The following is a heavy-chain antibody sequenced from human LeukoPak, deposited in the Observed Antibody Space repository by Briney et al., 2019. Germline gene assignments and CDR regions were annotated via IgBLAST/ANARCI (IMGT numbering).Heavy chain of an antibody. V-gene: IGHV4-61*02. CDR3: ARDWQLAGGYYFDY. Sequence: SETLSLTCIVSGGSISSSIYYWSWIRQPAGKGLEWIGRIYTSGSTNYNPSLKSRVTMSVDTSKNQFSLKLSSVTAADTAVYYCARDWQLAGGYYFDYWGQGTLVTVSS. J-gene: IGHJ4*02. CDR2: IYTSGST. D-gene: IGHD6-6*01. CDR1: GGSISSSIYY.